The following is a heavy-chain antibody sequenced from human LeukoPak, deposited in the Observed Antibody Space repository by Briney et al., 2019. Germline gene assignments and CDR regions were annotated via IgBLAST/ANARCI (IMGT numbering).Heavy chain of an antibody. D-gene: IGHD4-23*01. Sequence: SETLSLTCTVSGGSISSSSYYWGWIRQPPGKGLEWIGSIYYSGSTYYNPSLKSRVTISVDTSKNQFSLKLSSATAADTAVYYCARLPLLGYGGRGAFDIWGQGTMVTVSS. J-gene: IGHJ3*02. CDR2: IYYSGST. CDR3: ARLPLLGYGGRGAFDI. CDR1: GGSISSSSYY. V-gene: IGHV4-39*01.